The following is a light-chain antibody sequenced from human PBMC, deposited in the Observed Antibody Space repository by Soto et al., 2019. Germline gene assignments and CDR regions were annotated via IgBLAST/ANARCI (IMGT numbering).Light chain of an antibody. J-gene: IGKJ2*01. Sequence: ENVLTQSPGTLSLSQGERATLSCRASQSVTNNFFAWYQQRPGQAPRLLIYGISNKATGIPDRFSGSGSGTDFTLTISRLEPEDFGVYYCQQYITLPHTFCQGTKLEVK. CDR3: QQYITLPHT. V-gene: IGKV3-20*01. CDR1: QSVTNNF. CDR2: GIS.